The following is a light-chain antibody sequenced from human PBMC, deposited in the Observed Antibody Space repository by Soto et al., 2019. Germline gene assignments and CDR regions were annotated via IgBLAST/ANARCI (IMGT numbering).Light chain of an antibody. V-gene: IGLV2-14*01. CDR3: TSYTITSPYV. J-gene: IGLJ1*01. Sequence: QSVLTQPASMSGSPGQSITISCTGTSSDIGRYNFVSWYQHHPGKAPKLIIYEATKRPSGVSYRFSGSKSGNTASLTISGLQAEVEADYYCTSYTITSPYVFGTGTKVTV. CDR2: EAT. CDR1: SSDIGRYNF.